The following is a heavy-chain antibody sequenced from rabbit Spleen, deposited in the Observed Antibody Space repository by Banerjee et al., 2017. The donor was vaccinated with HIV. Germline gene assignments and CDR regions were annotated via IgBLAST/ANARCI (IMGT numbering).Heavy chain of an antibody. V-gene: IGHV1S45*01. J-gene: IGHJ4*01. CDR1: GFDFSNYNF. CDR3: ARNLENYAGSSYLDL. CDR2: IDTGSRDFA. Sequence: QEQLVEYGGDLVQPGASLTLTCTASGFDFSNYNFMCWVRQAPGKGLEWIACIDTGSRDFAYYASWAKGRFTISKTSSTTVTLQMTSLTVADTATYFCARNLENYAGSSYLDLWGPGTLVTVS. D-gene: IGHD8-1*01.